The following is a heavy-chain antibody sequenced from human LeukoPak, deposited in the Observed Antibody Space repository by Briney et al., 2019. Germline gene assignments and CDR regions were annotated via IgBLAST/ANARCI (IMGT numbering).Heavy chain of an antibody. V-gene: IGHV1-69*13. CDR1: GYTFTNSY. CDR3: ASGEWELQMVPQYFQH. Sequence: SVKVSCKASGYTFTNSYIHWVRQAPGQGLEWMGGIIPIFGTANYAQKFQGRVTITADESTSTAYMELSSLRSEDTAVYYCASGEWELQMVPQYFQHWGQGTLVTVSS. CDR2: IIPIFGTA. D-gene: IGHD1-26*01. J-gene: IGHJ1*01.